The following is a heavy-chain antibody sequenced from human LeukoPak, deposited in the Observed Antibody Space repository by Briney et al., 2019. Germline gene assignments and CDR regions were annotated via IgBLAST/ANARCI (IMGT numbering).Heavy chain of an antibody. J-gene: IGHJ3*02. CDR1: GGSISRSSYY. CDR2: IYYSGST. D-gene: IGHD3-22*01. V-gene: IGHV4-39*01. Sequence: SETLSLTCTVSGGSISRSSYYWDWIRQPPGKGLEWIGSIYYSGSTYYNPSLKSRVTISVDTSKNQFSLKLSSVTAADTAVYYCASPQYYYESAFDIWGQGTMVTVSS. CDR3: ASPQYYYESAFDI.